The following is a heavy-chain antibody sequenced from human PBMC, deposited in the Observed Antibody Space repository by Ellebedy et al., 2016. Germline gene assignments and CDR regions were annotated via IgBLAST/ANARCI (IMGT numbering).Heavy chain of an antibody. CDR3: ARDMGGGGGWFNA. Sequence: GESLKISXEGSGFAFSNYAMNWVRQAPGKGLEWISYINAGGRALYYADSVKGRFTISRDNANNSVYLEMSRLTADDTAIYYCARDMGGGGGWFNAWGQGTLVTVSS. J-gene: IGHJ1*01. CDR1: GFAFSNYA. CDR2: INAGGRAL. D-gene: IGHD2-21*01. V-gene: IGHV3-48*03.